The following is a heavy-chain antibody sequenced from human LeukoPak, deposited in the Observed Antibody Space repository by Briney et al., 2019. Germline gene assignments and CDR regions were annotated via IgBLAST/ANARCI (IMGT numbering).Heavy chain of an antibody. CDR1: GFTVSSNY. CDR2: IYSGGST. D-gene: IGHD5-12*01. Sequence: GGSLRLSCAASGFTVSSNYMSWVRRAPGKGLEWVSVIYSGGSTYYADSVKGRFTISRDNSKNTLYLLMNSLRAEDTAVYYCAIRKSGNAIDYWGQGTLVTVSS. CDR3: AIRKSGNAIDY. V-gene: IGHV3-66*01. J-gene: IGHJ4*02.